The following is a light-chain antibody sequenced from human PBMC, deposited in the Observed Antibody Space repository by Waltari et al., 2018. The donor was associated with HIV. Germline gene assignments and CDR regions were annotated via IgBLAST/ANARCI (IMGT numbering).Light chain of an antibody. Sequence: SYVLIHPISVSAVLGQPAVITCGGSDIDTHSVHWYRQRPGQAPEVVIYDDNERPSGFSERFSGSNSGTTATLAISRVEAGDEADYYCQVWISSNDVVFGGGTKLTVL. J-gene: IGLJ2*01. CDR3: QVWISSNDVV. V-gene: IGLV3-21*01. CDR1: DIDTHS. CDR2: DDN.